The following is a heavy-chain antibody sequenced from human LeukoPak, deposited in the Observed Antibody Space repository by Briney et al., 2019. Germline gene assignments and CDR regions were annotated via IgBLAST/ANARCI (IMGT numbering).Heavy chain of an antibody. CDR2: IKSKTDGGKT. CDR3: TADLRL. J-gene: IGHJ1*01. CDR1: GFTFNTAW. V-gene: IGHV3-15*01. Sequence: GGSLRLSCAVSGFTFNTAWMSWVRQAPGKGLEYIARIKSKTDGGKTYCAAHVKGRFTISRDDSKNTLYLQMNGLKIEDTALYYCTADLRLWGQGTLVTVSS. D-gene: IGHD3-16*01.